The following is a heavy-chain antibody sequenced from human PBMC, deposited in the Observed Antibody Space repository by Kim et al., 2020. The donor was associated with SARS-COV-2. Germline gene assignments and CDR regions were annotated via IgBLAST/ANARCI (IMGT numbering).Heavy chain of an antibody. V-gene: IGHV5-10-1*01. CDR3: ASRSMVRGLYYFDY. Sequence: SPSFQGHVTISADKSISTAYLQWSSLKASDTAMYYCASRSMVRGLYYFDYWGQGTLVTVSS. J-gene: IGHJ4*02. D-gene: IGHD3-10*01.